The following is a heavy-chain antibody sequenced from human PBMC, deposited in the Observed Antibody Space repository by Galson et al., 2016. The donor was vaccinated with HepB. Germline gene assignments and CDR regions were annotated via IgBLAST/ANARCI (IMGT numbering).Heavy chain of an antibody. CDR2: MYYSVKST. CDR3: ARVQRDTGMVIDH. D-gene: IGHD5-18*01. V-gene: IGHV4-31*03. J-gene: IGHJ4*02. Sequence: LSLTCTVSGDSVSRGGYRWSWIRQPPGKGLEWIGYMYYSVKSTDFSPSLKSRATISVDTSKNQFSLKLISVTAADTAFYYCARVQRDTGMVIDHWGQGLPFVVSS. CDR1: GDSVSRGGYR.